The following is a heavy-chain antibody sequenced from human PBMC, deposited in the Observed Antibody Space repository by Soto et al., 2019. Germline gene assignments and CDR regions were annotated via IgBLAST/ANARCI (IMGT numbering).Heavy chain of an antibody. J-gene: IGHJ6*02. CDR2: MNPNSGNT. D-gene: IGHD6-13*01. Sequence: GASVKVSCKASGYTFTSYDINWVRQATGQGLEWMGWMNPNSGNTGYAQKFQGRVTMTRNTSISTAYMELSSLRSEDTAVYYCASRVSLAAAGIYYYYGMDVRGQGTTVTVSS. V-gene: IGHV1-8*01. CDR1: GYTFTSYD. CDR3: ASRVSLAAAGIYYYYGMDV.